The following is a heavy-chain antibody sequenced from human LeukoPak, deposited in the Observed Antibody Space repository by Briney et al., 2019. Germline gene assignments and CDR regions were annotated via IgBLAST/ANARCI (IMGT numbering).Heavy chain of an antibody. V-gene: IGHV3-7*01. CDR2: IKLDGSEE. J-gene: IGHJ4*02. D-gene: IGHD1-26*01. CDR3: ARDQVGDFDY. CDR1: GFTFSSSW. Sequence: PGGSLRLSCAASGFTFSSSWMSWVRQAPATGLEWVANIKLDGSEEYYVDSVRGRFTISRDNAKNSLYLQMNSLRVEDTGVYYCARDQVGDFDYWGQGTLVTLAS.